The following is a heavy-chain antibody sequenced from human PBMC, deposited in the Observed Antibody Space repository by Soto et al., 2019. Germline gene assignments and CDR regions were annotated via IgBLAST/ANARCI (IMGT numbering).Heavy chain of an antibody. CDR3: AKDILFPRGYSYGFDY. V-gene: IGHV3-43D*03. CDR1: GFTFDDYA. J-gene: IGHJ4*02. Sequence: GGSLRLSCAASGFTFDDYAMHWVRQAPGKGLEWVSLISWDGGSTYYADSVKGRFTISRDNSKNSLYLQMNSLRAEDTALYYCAKDILFPRGYSYGFDYWGQGTLVTVS. D-gene: IGHD5-18*01. CDR2: ISWDGGST.